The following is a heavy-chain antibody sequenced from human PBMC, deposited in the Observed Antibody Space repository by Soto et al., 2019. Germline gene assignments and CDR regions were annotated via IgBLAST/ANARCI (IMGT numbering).Heavy chain of an antibody. Sequence: SQTLSLTCAISGDSVSSTSAAWNWIRQSPSRGLEWLGRTYYKSRWYNDYAVSVESRITITHDTSKNQVSLHLNAVTPEDTAVYFCARDPWQSSGWILDFWGLGTLVTVSS. J-gene: IGHJ4*02. CDR1: GDSVSSTSAA. D-gene: IGHD6-19*01. V-gene: IGHV6-1*01. CDR3: ARDPWQSSGWILDF. CDR2: TYYKSRWYN.